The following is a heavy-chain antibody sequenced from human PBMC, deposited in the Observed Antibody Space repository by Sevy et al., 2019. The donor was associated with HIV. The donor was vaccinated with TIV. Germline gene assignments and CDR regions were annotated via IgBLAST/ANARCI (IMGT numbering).Heavy chain of an antibody. CDR2: ISSNGGST. Sequence: GGSLRLSCSASGFTFSSYAMHWVRQAPGKGLEYVSAISSNGGSTYYADSVKGRFTISRDNSKNTLYLQMCSLRAEDTVVYYCVKDQATIFGVVIPGDYWGQGTLVTVSS. CDR1: GFTFSSYA. D-gene: IGHD3-3*01. J-gene: IGHJ4*02. V-gene: IGHV3-64D*06. CDR3: VKDQATIFGVVIPGDY.